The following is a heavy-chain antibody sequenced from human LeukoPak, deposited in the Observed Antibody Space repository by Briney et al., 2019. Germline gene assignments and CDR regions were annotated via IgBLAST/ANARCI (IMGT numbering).Heavy chain of an antibody. CDR1: GFTVSSND. CDR3: ATTRPRDGDYFDY. D-gene: IGHD4-17*01. Sequence: GGSLRLSCAASGFTVSSNDMSWVRQAPGKGLEWVSVIYRGGSTYYADSVKGRFTISRDNSKNTLYLQMNSLRAEDTAVYYCATTRPRDGDYFDYWGQGTLVTVSS. CDR2: IYRGGST. J-gene: IGHJ4*02. V-gene: IGHV3-53*01.